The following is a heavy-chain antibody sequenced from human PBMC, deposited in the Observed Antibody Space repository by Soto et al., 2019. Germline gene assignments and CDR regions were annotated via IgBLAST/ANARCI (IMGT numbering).Heavy chain of an antibody. CDR1: GFTFSTYN. D-gene: IGHD3-22*01. Sequence: PGGSLRLSCAASGFTFSTYNMNWFRQAPGKGLEWVSYISDSSSTIHYADSVKGRFTISRDNAKNSLYLQMNSLRAEDTAVYYCARDDYPYYDDSSGYHFDYWGQGA. CDR2: ISDSSSTI. J-gene: IGHJ4*02. V-gene: IGHV3-48*01. CDR3: ARDDYPYYDDSSGYHFDY.